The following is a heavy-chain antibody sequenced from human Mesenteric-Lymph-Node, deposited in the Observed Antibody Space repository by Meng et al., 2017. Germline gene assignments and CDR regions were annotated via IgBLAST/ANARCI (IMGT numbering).Heavy chain of an antibody. CDR1: GYTFTGYY. CDR2: INPNSGGT. J-gene: IGHJ4*02. V-gene: IGHV1-2*02. Sequence: ASVKVSCKASGYTFTGYYMHWVRQAPGQGREWMGWINPNSGGTNYAQKFKGRVTMTRDTSISTAYMELSRLRSDDTAVYYCASSILSTSGCPDYWGQGTLVTVSS. CDR3: ASSILSTSGCPDY. D-gene: IGHD6-19*01.